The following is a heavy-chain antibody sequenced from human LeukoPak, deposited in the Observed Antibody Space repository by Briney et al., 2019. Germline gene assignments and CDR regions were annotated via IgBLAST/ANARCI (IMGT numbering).Heavy chain of an antibody. CDR1: GFSFSAFD. D-gene: IGHD2-21*01. J-gene: IGHJ4*02. V-gene: IGHV3-73*01. CDR2: IKTKAESDAT. CDR3: ARRDSCSFKCYSFDY. Sequence: HPGGSLRLSCAAAGFSFSAFDIHWVRQAPGKGLEWVARIKTKAESDATAYAASVKGRFIVSRDDSRNTAYLQMNNLKSEDTAVYYCARRDSCSFKCYSFDYWGQGILVSVSS.